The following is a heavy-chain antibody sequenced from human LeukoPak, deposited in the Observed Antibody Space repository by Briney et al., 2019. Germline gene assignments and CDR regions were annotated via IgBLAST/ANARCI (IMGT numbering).Heavy chain of an antibody. Sequence: MSSETLSLTCTVSGYSISSSYYWGWIRQPPGKGLEWIGSIYYSGSTYYNPSLKSRVTISVDTSKNQFSLKLSSVTAADTAVYYCAKNRRYCSSTSCPTTNWFDPWGQGTLVTVSS. CDR3: AKNRRYCSSTSCPTTNWFDP. D-gene: IGHD2-2*01. CDR1: GYSISSSYY. CDR2: IYYSGST. V-gene: IGHV4-38-2*02. J-gene: IGHJ5*02.